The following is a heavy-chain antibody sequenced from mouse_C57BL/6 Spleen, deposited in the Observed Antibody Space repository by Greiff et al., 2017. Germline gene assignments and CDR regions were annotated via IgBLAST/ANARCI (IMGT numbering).Heavy chain of an antibody. V-gene: IGHV2-6-1*01. CDR2: IWSDGST. Sequence: VQVVESGPGLVAPSQSLSITCTVSGFSLTRSGVHWVRQPPGKGLEWLVVIWSDGSTTYNSPLKSRLSISKDNSKSQVVLKMNSLQTDDTAMYDCARHHSSYWYFDVWGTGTTVTVSS. J-gene: IGHJ1*03. CDR3: ARHHSSYWYFDV. CDR1: GFSLTRSG. D-gene: IGHD1-1*01.